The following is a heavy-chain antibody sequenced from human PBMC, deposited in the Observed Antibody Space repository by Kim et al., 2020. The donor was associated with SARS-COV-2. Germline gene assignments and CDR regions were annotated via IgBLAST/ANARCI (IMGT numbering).Heavy chain of an antibody. Sequence: SETLSLTCTVSGGSISSYYWSWIRQPPGKGLEWIGYIYYSGSTNYNPSLKSRVTISVDTSKNQFSLKLSSVTAADTAVYYCASLVDTAMVFDYWGQGTLVPVSS. V-gene: IGHV4-59*08. D-gene: IGHD5-18*01. J-gene: IGHJ4*02. CDR3: ASLVDTAMVFDY. CDR2: IYYSGST. CDR1: GGSISSYY.